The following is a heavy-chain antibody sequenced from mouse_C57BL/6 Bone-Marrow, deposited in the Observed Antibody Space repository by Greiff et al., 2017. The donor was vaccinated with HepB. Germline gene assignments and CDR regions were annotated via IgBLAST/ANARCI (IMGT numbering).Heavy chain of an antibody. CDR3: TNYYGSSLWYFDV. J-gene: IGHJ1*03. CDR1: GFTFSNYW. D-gene: IGHD1-1*01. CDR2: IRLKSDNYAT. Sequence: EVNVVESGGGLVQPGGSMKLSCVASGFTFSNYWMNWVRQSPEKGLEWVAQIRLKSDNYATHYAESVKGRFTISRDDSKSSVYLQMNNLRAEDTGIYYCTNYYGSSLWYFDVWGTGTTVTVSS. V-gene: IGHV6-3*01.